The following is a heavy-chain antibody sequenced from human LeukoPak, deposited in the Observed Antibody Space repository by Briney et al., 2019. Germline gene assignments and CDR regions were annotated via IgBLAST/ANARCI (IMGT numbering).Heavy chain of an antibody. CDR2: ISGSGGSI. D-gene: IGHD6-13*01. CDR3: AKDLGSSEPDDNYYGMDV. V-gene: IGHV3-23*01. CDR1: GFTFSSYA. J-gene: IGHJ6*02. Sequence: PGGSLRLSCAASGFTFSSYAMSWVRQAPGKGLEWVSAISGSGGSIYYADSVKGRFTISRDNSKNTLYLQMNSLRAEDTVVYYCAKDLGSSEPDDNYYGMDVWGQGTTVTVSS.